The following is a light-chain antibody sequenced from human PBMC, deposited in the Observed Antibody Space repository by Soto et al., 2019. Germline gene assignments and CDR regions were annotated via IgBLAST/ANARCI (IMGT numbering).Light chain of an antibody. CDR3: HQYHSPPQT. Sequence: EIVLMQSPGTPSLSPGERATLSCRASQTMTRAYVAWYQQKPGQAPRLLIYSASYRATGISDKFSGSGSGTDFSLTISRLEPEDSAVYYCHQYHSPPQTFGQGTKVEIK. CDR1: QTMTRAY. CDR2: SAS. V-gene: IGKV3-20*01. J-gene: IGKJ2*01.